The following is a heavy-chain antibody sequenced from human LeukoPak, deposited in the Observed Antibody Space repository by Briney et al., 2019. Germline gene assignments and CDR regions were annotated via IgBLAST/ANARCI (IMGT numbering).Heavy chain of an antibody. CDR1: GVTFSNAW. J-gene: IGHJ6*02. Sequence: GGSLRLSCAASGVTFSNAWMSWVRQAPGKGLEWVGRIKSKTDGGTTDYAAPVKGRFTISRDDSKNTLYLQMNSLKTEDTAVYYCTTDRGVIYYYYGMDVWGQGTTVTVSS. V-gene: IGHV3-15*01. CDR2: IKSKTDGGTT. D-gene: IGHD2-21*01. CDR3: TTDRGVIYYYYGMDV.